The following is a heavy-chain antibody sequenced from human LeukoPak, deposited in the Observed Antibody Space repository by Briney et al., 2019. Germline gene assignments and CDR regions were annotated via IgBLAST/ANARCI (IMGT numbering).Heavy chain of an antibody. J-gene: IGHJ6*02. D-gene: IGHD2-2*01. CDR2: ISYDGSNK. CDR1: GFTFSSYG. CDR3: AKDVRYCSSTSCLDGYYYYGMDV. V-gene: IGHV3-30*18. Sequence: PGGSLRLSCAASGFTFSSYGMHWVRQAPGKGLEWVAVISYDGSNKYYADSVKGRFTISRDNSKNTLYLQMNSLRAEDTAVYYCAKDVRYCSSTSCLDGYYYYGMDVWGQGTTVTVSS.